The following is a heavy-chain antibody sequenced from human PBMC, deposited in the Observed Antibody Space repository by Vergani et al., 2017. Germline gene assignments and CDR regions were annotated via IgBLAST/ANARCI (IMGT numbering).Heavy chain of an antibody. Sequence: QVQLVQSGAEVKKPGSSVKVSCKASGGTFSSYAISWVRQAPGQGLEWMGRIIPNSGGTNYAQKFQGRVTMTRDTSISTAYMELSRLRSDDTAVYYCARDFIVVVPAAPPDWYFDLWGRGTLVTVSS. CDR2: IIPNSGGT. V-gene: IGHV1-2*02. J-gene: IGHJ2*01. CDR3: ARDFIVVVPAAPPDWYFDL. D-gene: IGHD2-2*01. CDR1: GGTFSSYA.